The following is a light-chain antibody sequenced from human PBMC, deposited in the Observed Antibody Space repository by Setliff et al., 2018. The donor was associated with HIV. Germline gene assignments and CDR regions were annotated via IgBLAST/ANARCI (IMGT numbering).Light chain of an antibody. Sequence: SSALTQPPSVSVAPGKTARITCGGNNIGSKSVHWYQQKPGQAPVLVVYDDNDRPSGIPERFSGSNSGNTATLTISRVEAGDEADYYCQVWDSSSDHHVFGTGTKVTVL. V-gene: IGLV3-21*03. J-gene: IGLJ1*01. CDR1: NIGSKS. CDR2: DDN. CDR3: QVWDSSSDHHV.